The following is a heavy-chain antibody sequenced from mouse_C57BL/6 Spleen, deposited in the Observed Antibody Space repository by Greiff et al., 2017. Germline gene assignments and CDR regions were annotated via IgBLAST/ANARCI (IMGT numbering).Heavy chain of an antibody. J-gene: IGHJ3*01. CDR2: IDPSDSYT. V-gene: IGHV1-50*01. Sequence: QVQLQQPGAELVKPGASVKLSCKASGYTFTSYWMQWVKQRPGQGLEWIGEIDPSDSYTTYNQKFKGKATLTVDTSSSTAYMQLSSLTSEDSAVYYCARWDDYDVWFAYWGQGTLVTVSA. CDR1: GYTFTSYW. CDR3: ARWDDYDVWFAY. D-gene: IGHD2-4*01.